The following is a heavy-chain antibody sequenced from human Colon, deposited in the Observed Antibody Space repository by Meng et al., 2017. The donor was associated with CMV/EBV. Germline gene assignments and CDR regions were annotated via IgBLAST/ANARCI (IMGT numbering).Heavy chain of an antibody. J-gene: IGHJ4*02. Sequence: QVQLGECGVGVKGPGASVLFSCRSSGYTFTSYGINWVRQAPGQGLEWMGWISGSTGYTNRAQKFQGRVTMTTDTSTSTAYLALTSLTYNDTAVYYCARGRPNWSGVLDYWGQGTLVTVSS. CDR1: GYTFTSYG. D-gene: IGHD1-1*01. CDR2: ISGSTGYT. CDR3: ARGRPNWSGVLDY. V-gene: IGHV1-18*01.